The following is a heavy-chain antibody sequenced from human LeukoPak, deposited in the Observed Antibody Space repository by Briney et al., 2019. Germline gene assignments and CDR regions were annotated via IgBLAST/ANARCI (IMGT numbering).Heavy chain of an antibody. CDR2: INPSGGST. D-gene: IGHD3-10*01. CDR3: ARDGWFGELGLWFDP. V-gene: IGHV1-46*03. J-gene: IGHJ5*02. Sequence: GASVKVSCKASGGTFSSYYMHWVRQAPGQGLEWMGIINPSGGSTSYAQKFQGRVTMTRDTSTSTVYMELSSLRSEDTAVYYCARDGWFGELGLWFDPWGQGTLVTVSS. CDR1: GGTFSSYY.